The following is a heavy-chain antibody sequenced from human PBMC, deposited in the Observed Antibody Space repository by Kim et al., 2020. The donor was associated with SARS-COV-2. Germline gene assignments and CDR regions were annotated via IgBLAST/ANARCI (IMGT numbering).Heavy chain of an antibody. J-gene: IGHJ4*02. Sequence: GGSLRLSCAASGFTFSSYGMHWVRQAPGKGLEWVAVISYDGSNKYYADSVKGRFTISRDNSKNTLYLQMNSLRAEDTAVYYCAGQPGGIAAAGTRYWGQGTLVTVSS. D-gene: IGHD6-13*01. CDR3: AGQPGGIAAAGTRY. V-gene: IGHV3-30*03. CDR2: ISYDGSNK. CDR1: GFTFSSYG.